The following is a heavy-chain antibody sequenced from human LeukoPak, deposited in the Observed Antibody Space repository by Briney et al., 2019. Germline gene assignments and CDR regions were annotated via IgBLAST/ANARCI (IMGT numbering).Heavy chain of an antibody. CDR3: ARLGHGGSINYFDY. Sequence: GGSLRLSCAASGFTFSSYAMSWVRQAPGKGLEWVSAISGSGGSTYYADSVKGRFTISRDNSKNTLYLQMNSLRAEDTAVYYCARLGHGGSINYFDYWGQGTLVTVSS. J-gene: IGHJ4*02. CDR2: ISGSGGST. V-gene: IGHV3-23*01. D-gene: IGHD2-21*01. CDR1: GFTFSSYA.